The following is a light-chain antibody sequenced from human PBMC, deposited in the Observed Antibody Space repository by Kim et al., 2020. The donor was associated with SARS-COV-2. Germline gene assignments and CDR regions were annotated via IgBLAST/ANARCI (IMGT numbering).Light chain of an antibody. J-gene: IGKJ5*01. CDR1: QSVSSS. CDR2: GAS. V-gene: IGKV3-20*01. CDR3: HRYVNSPPT. Sequence: EIVLTQSPGTLSLSPGERATLACRASQSVSSSLAWYQQQPGQAPPLLIHGASSRTTGIPSRFSGSGSGTDFTLTISRLEPEDFAVYYCHRYVNSPPTFGHGRRMEIK.